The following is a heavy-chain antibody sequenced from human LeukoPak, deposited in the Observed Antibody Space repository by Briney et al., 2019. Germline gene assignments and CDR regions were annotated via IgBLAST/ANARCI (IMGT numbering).Heavy chain of an antibody. Sequence: GGSLRLSCAASGFAFSSYAMNWVRQAPGKGLEWVSSITSTSSYIYYADSVKGRFTISRDNSKNTLYLQMNSLRAEDTAVYYCARGYYDSSGYYYLDYWGQGTLVTVSS. J-gene: IGHJ4*02. D-gene: IGHD3-22*01. CDR2: ITSTSSYI. V-gene: IGHV3-21*01. CDR3: ARGYYDSSGYYYLDY. CDR1: GFAFSSYA.